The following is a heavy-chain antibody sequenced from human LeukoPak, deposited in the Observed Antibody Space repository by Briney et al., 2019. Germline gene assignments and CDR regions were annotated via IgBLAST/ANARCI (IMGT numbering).Heavy chain of an antibody. CDR1: GFTFSDYY. CDR3: ARVWGYYFDY. Sequence: GGSLRLSCAASGFTFSDYYMSWIRQAPGKGLEWVANIKQDGSEKYYVDSVKGRFTISRDNAKNSLYLQMNSLRAEDTAVYYCARVWGYYFDYWGQGTLVTVSS. CDR2: IKQDGSEK. D-gene: IGHD3-16*01. J-gene: IGHJ4*02. V-gene: IGHV3-7*01.